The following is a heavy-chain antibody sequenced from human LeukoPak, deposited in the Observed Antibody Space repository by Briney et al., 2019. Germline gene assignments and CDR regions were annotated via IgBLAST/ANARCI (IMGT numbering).Heavy chain of an antibody. CDR2: IKQDGSEK. CDR3: ARVRANILRYFDWSKYAFDI. V-gene: IGHV3-7*01. Sequence: PGGSLRLSCAASGFTFSSYWMSWVRQAPGKGLEWVANIKQDGSEKYYVDPVKGRFTISRDNAKNSLYLQMNSLRAEDTAVYYCARVRANILRYFDWSKYAFDIWGQGTMVTVSS. J-gene: IGHJ3*02. CDR1: GFTFSSYW. D-gene: IGHD3-9*01.